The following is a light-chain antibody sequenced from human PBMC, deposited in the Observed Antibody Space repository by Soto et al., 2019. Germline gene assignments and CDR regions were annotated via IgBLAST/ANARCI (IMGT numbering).Light chain of an antibody. CDR2: KAS. J-gene: IGKJ4*01. V-gene: IGKV1-5*03. Sequence: DIQMTQSPSTLSASVGDRVTITCRASQSISSWLAWYQEKPGKAPKLLIYKASSLESGVPSRFSGSGSGTEFTLTISILQPDDFATYYCQQYNSYPLTFGGGTKVEIK. CDR3: QQYNSYPLT. CDR1: QSISSW.